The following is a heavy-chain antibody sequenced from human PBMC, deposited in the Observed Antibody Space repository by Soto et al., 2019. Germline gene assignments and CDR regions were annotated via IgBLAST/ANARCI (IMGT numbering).Heavy chain of an antibody. CDR2: INPNSGGT. Sequence: ASVKVSCKASGYTFTGYYMHWVRQAPGQGLEWMGWINPNSGGTNYAQNFQGWVTMTRDTSISTAYMELSRLRSDDTAVYYCAKADRAIYDYIWGSYLFDYWGQGTLVTVSS. CDR3: AKADRAIYDYIWGSYLFDY. CDR1: GYTFTGYY. D-gene: IGHD3-16*02. V-gene: IGHV1-2*04. J-gene: IGHJ4*02.